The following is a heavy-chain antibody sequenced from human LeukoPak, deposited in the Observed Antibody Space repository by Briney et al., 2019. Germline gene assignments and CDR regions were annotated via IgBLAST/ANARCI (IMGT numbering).Heavy chain of an antibody. CDR3: ARQRSSGWYGEGYYFDY. J-gene: IGHJ4*02. D-gene: IGHD6-19*01. V-gene: IGHV4-31*03. CDR2: IYYSGST. CDR1: GGSISSGGYY. Sequence: SETLSLTCTVSGGSISSGGYYWSWIRQHPGKGLEWIGYIYYSGSTYYNPSLKSRVTISVDTSKNQFSLKLSSVTAADTAVYYCARQRSSGWYGEGYYFDYWGQGTLVTGSS.